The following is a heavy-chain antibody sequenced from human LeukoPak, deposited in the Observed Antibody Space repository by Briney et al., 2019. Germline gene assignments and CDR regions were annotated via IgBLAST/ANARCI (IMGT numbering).Heavy chain of an antibody. CDR2: INPSGGST. CDR3: ARDAHSSGYYFDY. J-gene: IGHJ4*02. Sequence: ASVKVSCKASGYTFTSYGISWVRQAPGQGLEWMGIINPSGGSTSYAQKFQGRVTMTRDMSTSTVYMELSSLRSEDTAVYYRARDAHSSGYYFDYWGQGTLVTVSS. CDR1: GYTFTSYG. D-gene: IGHD3-22*01. V-gene: IGHV1-46*01.